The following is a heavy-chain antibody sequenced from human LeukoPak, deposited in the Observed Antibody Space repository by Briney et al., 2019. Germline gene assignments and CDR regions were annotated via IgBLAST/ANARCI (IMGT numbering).Heavy chain of an antibody. CDR1: GFTVSSNY. Sequence: GGSLRLSCAASGFTVSSNYMSWVRQAPGKGLEWVSDIYSGGSTYYADSVKGRFTISRDNSKNTLYLQMNSLRAEDTAVYYCARSPGYSSGWTYYYYGMDVWGQGTTVTVSS. V-gene: IGHV3-53*01. J-gene: IGHJ6*02. CDR3: ARSPGYSSGWTYYYYGMDV. CDR2: IYSGGST. D-gene: IGHD6-19*01.